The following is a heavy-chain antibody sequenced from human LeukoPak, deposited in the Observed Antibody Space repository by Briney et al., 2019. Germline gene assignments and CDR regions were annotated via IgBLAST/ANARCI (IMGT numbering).Heavy chain of an antibody. CDR1: GGTFSSYA. CDR2: IIPIFGTA. Sequence: ASVKVSCKASGGTFSSYAISWVRQAPGQGLEWMGGIIPIFGTANYAQKFQGRVTITADESTSTAYMELSSLRSEDTAVYYCARDGAHYGSGSYLDYWGRGTLVTVSS. D-gene: IGHD3-10*01. J-gene: IGHJ4*02. CDR3: ARDGAHYGSGSYLDY. V-gene: IGHV1-69*13.